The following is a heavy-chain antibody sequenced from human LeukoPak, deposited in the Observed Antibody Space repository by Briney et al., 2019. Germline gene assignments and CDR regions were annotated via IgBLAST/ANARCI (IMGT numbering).Heavy chain of an antibody. J-gene: IGHJ4*02. CDR2: IYHSGST. CDR1: GGSISSSNW. D-gene: IGHD6-19*01. Sequence: TSGTLSLTCAVSGGSISSSNWWSWVRPPPGKGLEWIGEIYHSGSTNYNPSLKSRVTISVDKSKNQFSLKLSSVTAADTAVYYCARIAVAGLSPLYFDYWGQGTLVTVSS. CDR3: ARIAVAGLSPLYFDY. V-gene: IGHV4-4*02.